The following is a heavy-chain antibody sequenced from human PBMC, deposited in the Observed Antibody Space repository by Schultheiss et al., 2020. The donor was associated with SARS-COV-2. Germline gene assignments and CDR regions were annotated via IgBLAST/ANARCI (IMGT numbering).Heavy chain of an antibody. CDR2: IEQDENSDK. D-gene: IGHD1-26*01. CDR1: GFTFSSYA. Sequence: GGSLRLSCAASGFTFSSYAMHWVRQAPGKGLECVATIEQDENSDKYYVDSVKGRFTISRDNSKNMLYLQMNSLRADDTAVYFCARDEEVGIQVWRTNFDYWGHGTLVTVSS. J-gene: IGHJ4*01. CDR3: ARDEEVGIQVWRTNFDY. V-gene: IGHV3-30*04.